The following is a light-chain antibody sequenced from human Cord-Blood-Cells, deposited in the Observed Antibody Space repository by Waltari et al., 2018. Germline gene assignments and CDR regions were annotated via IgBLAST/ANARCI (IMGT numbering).Light chain of an antibody. CDR3: CSYAGSSTFGV. CDR1: SSDVGSYNL. CDR2: EGS. J-gene: IGLJ3*02. V-gene: IGLV2-23*03. Sequence: QSALTQPASVSGSPGQSITISCTGTSSDVGSYNLVSWYQQHPGKAPILMIYEGSKRPSGVSNRFSGSKSGNTASLTISGLQAEDEADYYCCSYAGSSTFGVFGGGTKLTVL.